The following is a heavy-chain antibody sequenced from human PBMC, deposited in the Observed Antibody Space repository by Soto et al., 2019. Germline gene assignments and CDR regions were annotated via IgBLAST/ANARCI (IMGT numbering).Heavy chain of an antibody. Sequence: VQLVESGGGVVQPGRSLRLSCAASGFTFSSYGMHWVRQAPGKGLEWVANINPDGSVGTYVDSVKGRFTTSRDNAKNSLYLQMNSLRADDTAVYFCAGWGGHDYNYWGQGILVTVSS. CDR1: GFTFSSYG. D-gene: IGHD3-16*01. J-gene: IGHJ4*02. CDR3: AGWGGHDYNY. CDR2: INPDGSVG. V-gene: IGHV3-7*03.